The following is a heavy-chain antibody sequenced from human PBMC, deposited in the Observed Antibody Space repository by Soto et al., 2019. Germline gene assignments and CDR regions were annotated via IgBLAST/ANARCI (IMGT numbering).Heavy chain of an antibody. CDR1: GFTFSDHY. V-gene: IGHV3-72*01. J-gene: IGHJ4*02. Sequence: EVQLVESGGGLVQPGGSLRLSCAASGFTFSDHYMDWVRQAPGKGLEWVGRIRPKADSYTTEYAASVKGRFTILRDEAKNSLYLQMDSLKTEDTAVYFCARVATIVFRFDHWGQGTLVTVSS. D-gene: IGHD3-10*01. CDR3: ARVATIVFRFDH. CDR2: IRPKADSYTT.